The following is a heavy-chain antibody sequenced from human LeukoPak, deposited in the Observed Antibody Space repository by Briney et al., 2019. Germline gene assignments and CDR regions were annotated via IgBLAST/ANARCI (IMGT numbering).Heavy chain of an antibody. V-gene: IGHV3-30-3*01. Sequence: GGSLRLSCAASGFTFSNYAMHWVRQAPGKGLEWVAVISYDGTNKYYADSVKGRYTISRDNSKNTLYLQMNSLRSEDTAVYYCARGGGRGCSGGGCPYGLDVWGQGTTVTVSS. CDR3: ARGGGRGCSGGGCPYGLDV. CDR1: GFTFSNYA. CDR2: ISYDGTNK. D-gene: IGHD2-15*01. J-gene: IGHJ6*02.